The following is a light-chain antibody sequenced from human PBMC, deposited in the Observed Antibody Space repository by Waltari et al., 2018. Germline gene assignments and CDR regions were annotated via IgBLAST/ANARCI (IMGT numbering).Light chain of an antibody. J-gene: IGLJ2*01. CDR3: QSADSSGNYVV. Sequence: SYELTQPPSVSVSPGQTPRIPCSGDALPKQEAYGYQQRPGQAPVLVIYRDTERPPGIPERFSGSSSGKIVTLTISGVQAEDEADYYCQSADSSGNYVVFGGGTKLTVL. CDR2: RDT. CDR1: ALPKQE. V-gene: IGLV3-25*03.